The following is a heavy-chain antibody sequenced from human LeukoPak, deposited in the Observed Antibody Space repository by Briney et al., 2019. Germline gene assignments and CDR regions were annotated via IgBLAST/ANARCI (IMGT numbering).Heavy chain of an antibody. CDR3: TTDLFHYGSGSYYNADY. CDR2: IKSKTDGGTT. J-gene: IGHJ4*02. Sequence: PGGSLRLSCAASGFTFSSYAMSWVRQAPGKGLEWVGRIKSKTDGGTTDYAAPVKGRFTISRDDSKNTLYLQMNSLKTEDTAVYYCTTDLFHYGSGSYYNADYWGQGTLVTVSS. V-gene: IGHV3-15*01. D-gene: IGHD3-10*01. CDR1: GFTFSSYA.